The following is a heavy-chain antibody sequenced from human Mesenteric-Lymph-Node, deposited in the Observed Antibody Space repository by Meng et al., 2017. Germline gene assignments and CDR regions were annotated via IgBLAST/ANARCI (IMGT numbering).Heavy chain of an antibody. CDR1: GYNFIYYY. Sequence: ASVKVSCKASGYNFIYYYIHWVRQAPGQGLEWMGWINPNSGSTNSAQNFQGRITLTRDTSISTAYMELSRLTSDDTAVYYCTRAFMTTVTPEHYWGQGTLVTVSS. CDR2: INPNSGST. D-gene: IGHD4-17*01. V-gene: IGHV1-2*02. J-gene: IGHJ4*02. CDR3: TRAFMTTVTPEHY.